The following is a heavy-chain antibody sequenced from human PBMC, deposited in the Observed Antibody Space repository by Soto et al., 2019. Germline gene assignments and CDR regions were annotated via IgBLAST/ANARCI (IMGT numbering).Heavy chain of an antibody. D-gene: IGHD1-26*01. V-gene: IGHV3-7*01. J-gene: IGHJ4*02. CDR1: GFTFSSYW. CDR3: ARFGRGELPQYFDY. CDR2: IKQDGSEK. Sequence: GGSLRLSCAASGFTFSSYWMSWVRQAPGKGLEWVANIKQDGSEKYYVDSVKGRFTISRDNAKNSLYLQMNSLRAEDTAVYYCARFGRGELPQYFDYWGQGTLVTVSS.